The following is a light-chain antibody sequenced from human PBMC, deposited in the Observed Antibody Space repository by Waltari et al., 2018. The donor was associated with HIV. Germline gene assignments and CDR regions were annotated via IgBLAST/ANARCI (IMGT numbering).Light chain of an antibody. CDR1: SSNIGSNY. J-gene: IGLJ2*01. V-gene: IGLV1-47*01. Sequence: QSVLTQPPSASGTPGQRVTISCSGSSSNIGSNYVYWYQQLPGTTPKLLIDRNNQRPSGFPDRFSGSKSGTSASLAISGLRSEDEADYYCAAWDDSLSVVFGGGTKLTVL. CDR2: RNN. CDR3: AAWDDSLSVV.